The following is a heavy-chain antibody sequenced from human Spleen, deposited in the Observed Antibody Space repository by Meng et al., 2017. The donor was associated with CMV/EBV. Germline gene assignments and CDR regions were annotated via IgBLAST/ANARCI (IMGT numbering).Heavy chain of an antibody. Sequence: SETLSLTCTASGDSIKNNYWTWIRQPPGKGLEWVGYIHDSGSTNYNPSLKSRVTISVDTSKNQFSLKLTSVSAADTAVYYCAKSRRDGYNFAYYYYYGMDVWGQGTTVTVSS. CDR1: GDSIKNNY. CDR3: AKSRRDGYNFAYYYYYGMDV. V-gene: IGHV4-59*01. J-gene: IGHJ6*02. D-gene: IGHD5-24*01. CDR2: IHDSGST.